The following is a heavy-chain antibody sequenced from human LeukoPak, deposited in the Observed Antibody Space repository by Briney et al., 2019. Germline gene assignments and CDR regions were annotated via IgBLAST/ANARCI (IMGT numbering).Heavy chain of an antibody. D-gene: IGHD3-10*01. CDR1: GFTFNNYL. V-gene: IGHV3-23*01. CDR2: LFTGGGRT. Sequence: GGSLRLSCAASGFTFNNYLMSWVRQAPGKGLEWVSVLFTGGGRTLYADSVKGRFTISVDTSRTTLYLQMNGLRAEDTAVYYCAKECDYSPGHKFDLWGQGTLVTVSS. J-gene: IGHJ4*02. CDR3: AKECDYSPGHKFDL.